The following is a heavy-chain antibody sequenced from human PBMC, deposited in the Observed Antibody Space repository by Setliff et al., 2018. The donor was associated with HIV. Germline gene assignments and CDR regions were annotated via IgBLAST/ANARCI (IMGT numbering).Heavy chain of an antibody. J-gene: IGHJ6*02. V-gene: IGHV4-30-4*01. CDR2: VSYSGAT. CDR3: ARDVDHMMDV. CDR1: GGSITAPYNY. Sequence: SETLSLTCTVSGGSITAPYNYWSWIRQPPGKGLEWVGYVSYSGATYYNPSLKTQAAISVDTSKNQFSLKLSSVTAADTAVYYCARDVDHMMDVWGQGTTVTVSS.